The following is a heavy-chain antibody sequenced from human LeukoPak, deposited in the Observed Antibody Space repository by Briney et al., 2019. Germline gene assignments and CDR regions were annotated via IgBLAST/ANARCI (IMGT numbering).Heavy chain of an antibody. CDR2: VYHSGYI. Sequence: PSETLSLTCTVSGGSISSYYWSWIRQPPGKGLEWIGYVYHSGYINYNPSLKGRAAMSVDTSKNQFSLKLRSVTAADTAVYYCARARDFTGSYPDVFDMWGRGTMVTVSS. CDR1: GGSISSYY. D-gene: IGHD1-26*01. V-gene: IGHV4-59*01. J-gene: IGHJ3*02. CDR3: ARARDFTGSYPDVFDM.